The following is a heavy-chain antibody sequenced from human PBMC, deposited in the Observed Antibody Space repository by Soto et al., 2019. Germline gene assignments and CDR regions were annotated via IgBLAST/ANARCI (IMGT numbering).Heavy chain of an antibody. CDR2: INSDGSST. V-gene: IGHV3-74*01. CDR1: GFTFSSYW. J-gene: IGHJ6*02. CDR3: ARDLTYYYDSSGYYHPVDYYYYGMDV. D-gene: IGHD3-22*01. Sequence: PGGSLILSCAASGFTFSSYWVHWVRHAPGKGLVWVSRINSDGSSTSYADSVKGRFTISRDNAKNTLYLQMNSLRAEDTAVYYCARDLTYYYDSSGYYHPVDYYYYGMDVWGQGTTVTVSS.